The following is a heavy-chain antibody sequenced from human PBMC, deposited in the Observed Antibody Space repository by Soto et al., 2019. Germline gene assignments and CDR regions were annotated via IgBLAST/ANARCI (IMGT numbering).Heavy chain of an antibody. V-gene: IGHV1-8*01. CDR3: ARETDTSMVDY. CDR2: LNPRNGQT. J-gene: IGHJ4*02. D-gene: IGHD5-18*01. Sequence: QVPLVQSGTEVKKPGASVKVSCQTSGYNFSAYYFNWVRQAAGQGPEWMGWLNPRNGQTGYVQKFRGRVTMTRDTSIATVYLELSRLTSEDTAIYFCARETDTSMVDYWGQGTLVTVSS. CDR1: GYNFSAYY.